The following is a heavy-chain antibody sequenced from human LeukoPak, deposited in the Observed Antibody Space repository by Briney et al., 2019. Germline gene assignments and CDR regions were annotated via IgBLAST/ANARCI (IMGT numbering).Heavy chain of an antibody. J-gene: IGHJ3*02. CDR2: INWNGGST. CDR1: GFTVSSNY. CDR3: ARDAVSYDAFDI. D-gene: IGHD2/OR15-2a*01. Sequence: GGSLRLSCAASGFTVSSNYMSWVRQAPGKGLEWVSGINWNGGSTGYADSVKGRFTISRDNAKNSLYLQMNSLRAEDTALYYCARDAVSYDAFDIWGQGTMVTVSS. V-gene: IGHV3-20*04.